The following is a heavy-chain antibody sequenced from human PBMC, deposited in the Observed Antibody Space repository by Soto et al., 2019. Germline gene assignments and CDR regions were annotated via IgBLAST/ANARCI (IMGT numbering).Heavy chain of an antibody. J-gene: IGHJ4*02. V-gene: IGHV4-39*01. CDR3: ARSPASYFFDY. CDR1: GGSISSRSYY. CDR2: IYYSGST. D-gene: IGHD2-2*01. Sequence: LETLSPTCTVSGGSISSRSYYWGWARRPPGKGLEWIGSIYYSGSTYYNPSLKSRVTISVDTSKNQFSLKLSSVTAADTAVYYCARSPASYFFDYWGQGTLVTVSS.